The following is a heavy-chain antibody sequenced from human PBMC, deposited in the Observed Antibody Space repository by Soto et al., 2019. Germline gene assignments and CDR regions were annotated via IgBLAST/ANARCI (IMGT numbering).Heavy chain of an antibody. CDR2: ISAYNGNT. CDR3: VAIMITFGGVIVRDY. J-gene: IGHJ4*02. Sequence: ASVKVSCKASGYTFTSYGISWVRQAPGQGLEWMGWISAYNGNTNYAQKLQGRVTMTTDTSTSTAYMELRSLRSDDTAVYYCVAIMITFGGVIVRDYWGQGTLVTVSS. D-gene: IGHD3-16*02. CDR1: GYTFTSYG. V-gene: IGHV1-18*01.